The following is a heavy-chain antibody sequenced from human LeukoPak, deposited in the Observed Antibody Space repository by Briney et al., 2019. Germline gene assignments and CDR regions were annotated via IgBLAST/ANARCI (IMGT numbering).Heavy chain of an antibody. CDR3: ARASDYGGNSFTLDY. D-gene: IGHD4-23*01. J-gene: IGHJ4*02. CDR2: INPNSGGT. CDR1: GYTFTGYY. Sequence: GASVKVSCKASGYTFTGYYMHWVRQAPGQGLEWMGWINPNSGGTNYAQKFQGRVTMTRDTSISTAYMELSRLRSDDTAVYYCARASDYGGNSFTLDYWGQGTLVTVSS. V-gene: IGHV1-2*02.